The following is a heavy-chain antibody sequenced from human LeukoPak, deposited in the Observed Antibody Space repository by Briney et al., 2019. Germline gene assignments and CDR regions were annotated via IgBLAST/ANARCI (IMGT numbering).Heavy chain of an antibody. D-gene: IGHD3-10*01. CDR3: ARVPAVRGVIEGNWFDP. Sequence: SETLSLTCTVSGGSISRYYWSWIRQPPGKGLEWVGYIYYSGSTNYNPSLKSRVTISVDTSKNQFSLKLSSVTAADTAVYYCARVPAVRGVIEGNWFDPWGQGTLVTVSS. V-gene: IGHV4-59*01. J-gene: IGHJ5*02. CDR1: GGSISRYY. CDR2: IYYSGST.